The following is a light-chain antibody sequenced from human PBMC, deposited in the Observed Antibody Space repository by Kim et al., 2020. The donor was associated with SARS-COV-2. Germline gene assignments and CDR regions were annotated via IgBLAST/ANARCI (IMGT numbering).Light chain of an antibody. CDR2: AAS. CDR1: QRISNY. Sequence: DIQMTQSPSSLSASGGDRITITCRASQRISNYLNWYQQKPGKAPKLLIYAASSLQSGVPSRFSGSGSGTDFTLTISSLQPEDCATHYCLQTYTTPRTFGHGNKVDI. V-gene: IGKV1-39*01. CDR3: LQTYTTPRT. J-gene: IGKJ1*01.